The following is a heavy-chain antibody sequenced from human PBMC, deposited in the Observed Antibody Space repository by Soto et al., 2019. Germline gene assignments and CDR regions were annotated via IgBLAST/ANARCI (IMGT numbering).Heavy chain of an antibody. D-gene: IGHD2-21*02. CDR3: AKVLSGELAYCGGDCYDYFDY. Sequence: PGGSLRLSCAASGFTFSSYAMSWVRQAPGKGLEWVSAISGSGGSTYYADSVKGRFTISRDNSKNTLYLQMNSLRAEDTAVYYCAKVLSGELAYCGGDCYDYFDYWGQGTLVTVSS. J-gene: IGHJ4*02. V-gene: IGHV3-23*01. CDR1: GFTFSSYA. CDR2: ISGSGGST.